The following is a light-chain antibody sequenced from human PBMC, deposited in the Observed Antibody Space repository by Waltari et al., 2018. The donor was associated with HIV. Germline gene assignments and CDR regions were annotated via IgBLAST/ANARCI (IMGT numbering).Light chain of an antibody. V-gene: IGLV1-47*01. CDR1: SSNIGRNY. CDR2: KDD. CDR3: AAWDDSLSGVA. Sequence: QSVLTQPPSASGTPGQRVTISCSGSSSNIGRNYVYWYQQLPGTAPKLLIYKDDQRPSGVPDRVSGSKSGTSASLAISGLRSEDEAVYYCAAWDDSLSGVAFGGGTNVTVL. J-gene: IGLJ3*02.